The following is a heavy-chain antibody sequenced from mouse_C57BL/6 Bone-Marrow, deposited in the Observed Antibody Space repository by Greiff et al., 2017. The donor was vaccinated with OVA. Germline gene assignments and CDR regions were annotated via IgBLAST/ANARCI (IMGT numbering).Heavy chain of an antibody. CDR1: GYAFTNYL. CDR3: ARGYYGSSYRYFDV. Sequence: QVQLKESGAELVRPGTSVKVSCKASGYAFTNYLIEWVKQRPGQGLEWIGVINPGSGGTNYNEKFKGKATLTADKSSSTAYMQLSSLTSDDSAVYFCARGYYGSSYRYFDVWGTGTTVTVSS. CDR2: INPGSGGT. D-gene: IGHD1-1*01. J-gene: IGHJ1*03. V-gene: IGHV1-54*01.